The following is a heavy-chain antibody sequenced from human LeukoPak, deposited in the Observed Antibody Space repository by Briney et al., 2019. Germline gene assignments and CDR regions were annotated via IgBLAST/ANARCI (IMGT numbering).Heavy chain of an antibody. CDR2: ISAYNGNT. CDR1: GYTFTSYG. Sequence: GASVKVSCKASGYTFTSYGISWVRQAPGQGLEWMGWISAYNGNTNYAQKLQGRVTMTTDTSTSTAYMGLRSLRSDDTAVYYCARDSVCSGGSCYSHYFDYWGQGTLVTVSS. V-gene: IGHV1-18*04. CDR3: ARDSVCSGGSCYSHYFDY. D-gene: IGHD2-15*01. J-gene: IGHJ4*02.